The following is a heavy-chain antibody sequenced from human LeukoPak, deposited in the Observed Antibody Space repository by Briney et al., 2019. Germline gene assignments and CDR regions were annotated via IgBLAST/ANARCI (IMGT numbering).Heavy chain of an antibody. CDR1: GGSITTYS. V-gene: IGHV4-4*07. D-gene: IGHD1-26*01. J-gene: IGHJ6*03. Sequence: PSETLSLTCTVFGGSITTYSWSWIRQPAGKGLEWVGRIYTSGTTNYNPSLKSRVTMSVDTSKKQLSLKVSSVTAADAAVYYCAREGSSPLNHYYYYMDVWGKGTTVTVSS. CDR2: IYTSGTT. CDR3: AREGSSPLNHYYYYMDV.